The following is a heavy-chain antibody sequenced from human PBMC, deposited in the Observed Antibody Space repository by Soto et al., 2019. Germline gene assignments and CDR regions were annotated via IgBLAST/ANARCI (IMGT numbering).Heavy chain of an antibody. Sequence: SETLSLICTVYGGSFSGYFWNWIRQSPGKGLEWIGKVNHNGRNNYNPSLKSRVTISMDMSKNQFSLKLTSVTAADTAVYYCARGGSSDWQVAFDFWGQGTMVTVSS. D-gene: IGHD6-19*01. V-gene: IGHV4-34*01. CDR3: ARGGSSDWQVAFDF. CDR1: GGSFSGYF. J-gene: IGHJ3*01. CDR2: VNHNGRN.